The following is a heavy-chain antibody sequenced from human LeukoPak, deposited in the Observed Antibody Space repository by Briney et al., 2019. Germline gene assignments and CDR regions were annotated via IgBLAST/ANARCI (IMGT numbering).Heavy chain of an antibody. Sequence: GASVNVSCKASEYPFINYYMHWVRQAPGQGLEWMGIINLSGGETSHAQKFQGRVTMNRDTSTTTVYMVLSSLRSEDTAVYYCAGSSVERQQLARFDYWGQGTLLTV. J-gene: IGHJ4*02. D-gene: IGHD6-13*01. CDR1: EYPFINYY. CDR3: AGSSVERQQLARFDY. CDR2: INLSGGET. V-gene: IGHV1-46*01.